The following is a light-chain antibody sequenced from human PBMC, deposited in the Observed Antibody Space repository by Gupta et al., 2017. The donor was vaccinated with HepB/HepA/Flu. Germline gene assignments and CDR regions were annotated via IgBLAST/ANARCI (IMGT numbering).Light chain of an antibody. J-gene: IGLJ2*01. Sequence: QSALTQPASVSGSPGQSITISCTGTSSDVGDHKYVSWYQQYPGKAPKLIIYDVTNRPSGVSNRFSGSQSGNTASLTISGLQPEDEASFYCRSYTDNSTLVFGGGTKLTVL. V-gene: IGLV2-14*03. CDR1: SSDVGDHKY. CDR3: RSYTDNSTLV. CDR2: DVT.